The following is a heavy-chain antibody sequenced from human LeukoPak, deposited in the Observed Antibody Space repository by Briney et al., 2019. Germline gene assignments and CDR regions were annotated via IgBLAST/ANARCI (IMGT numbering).Heavy chain of an antibody. V-gene: IGHV3-23*01. CDR3: AKVIVGATYYFDY. Sequence: GGSLRLSCAASGFTFSSYAMSWVRQAPGKGPEWVSAISGSGGSTYYADSVKGRFTISRDNSKNTLYLQMNSLRAEDTAVYYCAKVIVGATYYFDYWGQGTLVTVSS. J-gene: IGHJ4*02. CDR1: GFTFSSYA. CDR2: ISGSGGST. D-gene: IGHD1-26*01.